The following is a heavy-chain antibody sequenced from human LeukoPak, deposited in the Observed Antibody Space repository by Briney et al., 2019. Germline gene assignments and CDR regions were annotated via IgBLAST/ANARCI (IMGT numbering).Heavy chain of an antibody. D-gene: IGHD6-13*01. CDR1: GGSISSYY. CDR2: IYYSGST. Sequence: SETLSLTCTVSGGSISSYYWSWIRQPPGKGLEWIGYIYYSGSTNYNPSLKSRVTISVDTSKNQFSLKLSSVTAADTAVYYCARHRITSSSWYVWFDPWGQGTLVTVSS. J-gene: IGHJ5*02. V-gene: IGHV4-59*08. CDR3: ARHRITSSSWYVWFDP.